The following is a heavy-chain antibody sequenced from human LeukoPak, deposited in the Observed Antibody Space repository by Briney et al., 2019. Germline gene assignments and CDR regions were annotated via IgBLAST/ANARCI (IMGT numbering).Heavy chain of an antibody. J-gene: IGHJ3*02. D-gene: IGHD2/OR15-2a*01. Sequence: SGTPSLTSSVSIGSICRNYWSWMRHPPPKGVEWRRQIYYSGSTNNNPSLKSRGTIPVEPSKNQIPLKLSSVQAAGPAVYYCARDDQGRIYRDAFDIWGQGTMVTVSS. CDR2: IYYSGST. CDR3: ARDDQGRIYRDAFDI. CDR1: IGSICRNY. V-gene: IGHV4-59*01.